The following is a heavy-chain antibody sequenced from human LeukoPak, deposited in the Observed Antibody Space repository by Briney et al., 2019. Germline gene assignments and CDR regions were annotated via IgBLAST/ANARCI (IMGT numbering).Heavy chain of an antibody. J-gene: IGHJ5*02. CDR1: GGSVSSDY. D-gene: IGHD2-21*02. CDR3: AGLQLQTSGDCYTRWFAA. CDR2: IYYSGST. Sequence: SETPTLTCIVPGGSVSSDYWSWIRQPPGKGLEWIAYIYYSGSTKYNPSLKSRVTISLDRSKNQFPLKLRSVTDVDTAVYYCAGLQLQTSGDCYTRWFAAWGQGTLVTVSS. V-gene: IGHV4-59*08.